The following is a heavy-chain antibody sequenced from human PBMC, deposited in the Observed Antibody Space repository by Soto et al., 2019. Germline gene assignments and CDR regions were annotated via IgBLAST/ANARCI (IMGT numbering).Heavy chain of an antibody. CDR1: GFTFISYA. Sequence: GGSLRLSCATSGFTFISYAMSWVRQAPGKGLEWVSSISSGGSTYYADSVKGRFTISSDNSKNTLYLQMNNLRAEDTALYYCAKWSGSGFDYWGQGTLVTVSS. CDR3: AKWSGSGFDY. J-gene: IGHJ4*02. D-gene: IGHD3-3*01. V-gene: IGHV3-23*01. CDR2: ISSGGST.